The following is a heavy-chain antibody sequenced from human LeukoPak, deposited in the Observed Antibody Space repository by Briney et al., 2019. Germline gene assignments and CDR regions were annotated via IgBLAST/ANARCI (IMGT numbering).Heavy chain of an antibody. V-gene: IGHV3-53*01. Sequence: GGSLRLSCAASGFTVSSNYMSWVRQAPGKGLEWVSVIYSGGSTYYADSVKGRFTISRDNSKNTLYLQMNSLRAEDTAVYYCAKDPSPRTNYYDSSGLSDYWGQGTLVTVSS. D-gene: IGHD3-22*01. CDR1: GFTVSSNY. J-gene: IGHJ4*02. CDR3: AKDPSPRTNYYDSSGLSDY. CDR2: IYSGGST.